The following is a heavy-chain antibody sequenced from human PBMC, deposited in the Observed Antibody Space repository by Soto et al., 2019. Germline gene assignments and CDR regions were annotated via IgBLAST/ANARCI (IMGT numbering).Heavy chain of an antibody. CDR2: INADGGTT. CDR1: GFTFNSYW. CDR3: ATVATHSYNWIDP. J-gene: IGHJ5*02. Sequence: EVQLVESGGGLVQPGGSLRLSCAASGFTFNSYWMHWVRQAPGKGLVWVARINADGGTTTYVDSVKGRFTISRDNAKNTLYLQMNSLRAEDTAVYFCATVATHSYNWIDPWGQGTLVTISS. V-gene: IGHV3-74*01. D-gene: IGHD3-3*02.